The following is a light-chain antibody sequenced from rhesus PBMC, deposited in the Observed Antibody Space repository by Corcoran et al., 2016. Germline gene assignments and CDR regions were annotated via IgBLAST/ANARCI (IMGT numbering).Light chain of an antibody. CDR1: QGISDY. Sequence: DIQMTQSPSSLSASVGDRVTITCRASQGISDYLSWYQQTPGKAPKRRIYAASRLESGVPSRFSGRGAGTDFTFTISSLQPEDFAAYYWLQGYSTPLTFGGGTKVEIK. J-gene: IGKJ4*01. CDR2: AAS. V-gene: IGKV1-36*02. CDR3: LQGYSTPLT.